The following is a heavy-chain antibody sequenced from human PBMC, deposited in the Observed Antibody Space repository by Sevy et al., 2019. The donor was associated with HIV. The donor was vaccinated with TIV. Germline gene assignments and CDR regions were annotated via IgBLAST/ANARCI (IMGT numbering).Heavy chain of an antibody. J-gene: IGHJ3*01. Sequence: GGSLRLSCAASGFTFDDYAIHWVRQAPGKGLEWVSGLSWNSGTIDYADSVKGGFTISRDNAKKSLYLQMNSLRTEDTALYYCAKGAGQWLGDAFDVWGQGTMVTVSS. CDR1: GFTFDDYA. V-gene: IGHV3-9*01. D-gene: IGHD6-19*01. CDR3: AKGAGQWLGDAFDV. CDR2: LSWNSGTI.